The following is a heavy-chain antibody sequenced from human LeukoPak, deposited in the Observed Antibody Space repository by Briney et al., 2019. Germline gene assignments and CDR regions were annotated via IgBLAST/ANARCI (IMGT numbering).Heavy chain of an antibody. J-gene: IGHJ4*02. V-gene: IGHV3-7*01. CDR2: IKEDGTQK. CDR1: GFTFNKSW. Sequence: GGSLRLSCAATGFTFNKSWMSWVRQAPGKGPEWVANIKEDGTQKYYVDSVRGRFTISRDNVQSSVYLQMNSLRVEDTAVYYCARDPMTLVTSRSAVDGNPPEYWGLGTLVTVSS. D-gene: IGHD4-17*01. CDR3: ARDPMTLVTSRSAVDGNPPEY.